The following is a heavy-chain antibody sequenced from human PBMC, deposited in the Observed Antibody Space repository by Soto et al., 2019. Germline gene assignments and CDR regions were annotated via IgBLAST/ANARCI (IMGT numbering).Heavy chain of an antibody. J-gene: IGHJ6*02. Sequence: PGRSLRLSCAASGFTVISNYMSWVRQAPGKGLEWVSVIYSGGSTYYADSVKGRFTVSRDNSKNTLYLQMNSLRAEDTAVYYCARDPPLIGRGMDVWGQGTTVTVSS. CDR2: IYSGGST. D-gene: IGHD3-16*01. CDR3: ARDPPLIGRGMDV. CDR1: GFTVISNY. V-gene: IGHV3-53*01.